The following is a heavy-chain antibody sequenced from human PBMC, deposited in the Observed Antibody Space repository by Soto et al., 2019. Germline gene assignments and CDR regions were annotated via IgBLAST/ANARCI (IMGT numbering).Heavy chain of an antibody. Sequence: GGSLRLSCAASGFTFSSYSMNWVRQAPGKGLEWVSSISSSSSYIYYADSVKGRFTISRDNAKNSLYLQMNSLRAEDTAVYYCARVLDCSSTSCYSNWFDPWGQGTLVTVSS. J-gene: IGHJ5*02. V-gene: IGHV3-21*01. CDR2: ISSSSSYI. D-gene: IGHD2-2*02. CDR3: ARVLDCSSTSCYSNWFDP. CDR1: GFTFSSYS.